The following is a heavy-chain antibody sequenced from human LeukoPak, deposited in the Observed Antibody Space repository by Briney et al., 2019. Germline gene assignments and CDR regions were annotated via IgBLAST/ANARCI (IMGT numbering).Heavy chain of an antibody. D-gene: IGHD4-17*01. J-gene: IGHJ4*02. CDR1: GFTSESYA. V-gene: IGHV3-23*01. CDR3: AKDGHPKMTTVTHFDY. Sequence: GGSLRLSCAASGFTSESYAMSWARRAPGRGLEGVAGIVDRGGSTYYEDSVKGRFTISRDNSKDTLYLQMNSLRAEDTAVYYCAKDGHPKMTTVTHFDYWGQGTLVAVSS. CDR2: IVDRGGST.